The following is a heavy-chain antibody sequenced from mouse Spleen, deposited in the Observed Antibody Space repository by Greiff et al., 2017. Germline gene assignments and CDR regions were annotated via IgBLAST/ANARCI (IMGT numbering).Heavy chain of an antibody. CDR2: ISSGGGST. D-gene: IGHD1-1*01. J-gene: IGHJ2*01. CDR1: GFAFSSYD. Sequence: EVQVVESGGGLVKPGGSLKLSCAASGFAFSSYDMSWVRQTPEKRLEWVAYISSGGGSTYYPDTVKGRFTISRDNAKNTLYLQMSSLKSEDTAMYYCARHWNYYGSSCDYWGQGTTLTVSS. CDR3: ARHWNYYGSSCDY. V-gene: IGHV5-12-1*01.